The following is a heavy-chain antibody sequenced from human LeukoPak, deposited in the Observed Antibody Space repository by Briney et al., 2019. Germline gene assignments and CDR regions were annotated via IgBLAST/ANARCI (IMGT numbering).Heavy chain of an antibody. V-gene: IGHV3-74*01. D-gene: IGHD1-14*01. Sequence: GGSLNLSCVPSVWPLCTQWKHWARQVPEEGLVWVARILSDGSSKSYANSVKGRFTISRDNAKNTMYMQMNSLRSEDTALYYCARDWRNMGFCIWGQGKMVTVSS. CDR3: ARDWRNMGFCI. CDR2: ILSDGSSK. J-gene: IGHJ3*02. CDR1: VWPLCTQW.